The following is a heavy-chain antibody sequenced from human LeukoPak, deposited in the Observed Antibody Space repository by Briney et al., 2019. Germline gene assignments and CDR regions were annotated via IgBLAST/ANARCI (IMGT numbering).Heavy chain of an antibody. CDR2: IYYSGST. CDR3: ARQVSSGYYPQSDY. J-gene: IGHJ4*02. V-gene: IGHV4-39*01. CDR1: GGSISSSSYY. Sequence: SETLSLTCTVSGGSISSSSYYWGWIRQPPGKGLEWIGSIYYSGSTYYNLSLKSRVTISVDTSKNQFSLKLSSVTAADTAVYYCARQVSSGYYPQSDYWGQGTLVTVSS. D-gene: IGHD3-22*01.